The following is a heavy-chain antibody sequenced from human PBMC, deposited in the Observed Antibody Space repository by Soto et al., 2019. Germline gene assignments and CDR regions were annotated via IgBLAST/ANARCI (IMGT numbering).Heavy chain of an antibody. CDR1: GYTFTSYA. J-gene: IGHJ6*03. D-gene: IGHD2-15*01. Sequence: ASVKVSCKASGYTFTSYAMHWVRQAPGQRLEWMGWINAGNGNTKYSQKLQGRVTITRDTSASTAYMELSSLRSEDTAVYYCARDRFVQWSEKRQYYYYYYMDVWGKGTTVTVSS. CDR2: INAGNGNT. V-gene: IGHV1-3*01. CDR3: ARDRFVQWSEKRQYYYYYYMDV.